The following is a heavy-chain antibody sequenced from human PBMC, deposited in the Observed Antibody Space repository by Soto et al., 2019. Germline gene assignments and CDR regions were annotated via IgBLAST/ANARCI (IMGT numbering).Heavy chain of an antibody. D-gene: IGHD3-22*01. Sequence: SVKVSCKASGGTFSSYAISWVRQAPGQGLEWMGGIIPSFGTANYAQKFQGRVTITADESTSTAYMELSSLRSEDTAVYYCARDPLYDSSGYNYVGYKWFDPWGQGTLVTVSS. V-gene: IGHV1-69*13. CDR1: GGTFSSYA. J-gene: IGHJ5*02. CDR3: ARDPLYDSSGYNYVGYKWFDP. CDR2: IIPSFGTA.